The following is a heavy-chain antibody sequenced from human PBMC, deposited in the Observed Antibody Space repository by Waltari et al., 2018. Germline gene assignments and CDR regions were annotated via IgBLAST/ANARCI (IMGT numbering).Heavy chain of an antibody. Sequence: DVHLVESGGGLVQPGGSLRLSCAASGFTFSSHGMSWVRHAPGKGFQYVSSIKQDASEKYYLDSVKGRFTISRDNAENSLSLQMNSLRAEDTAIYYCARYDLRTPWDGMDVWGQGTTVTVSS. CDR1: GFTFSSHG. V-gene: IGHV3-7*03. CDR2: IKQDASEK. D-gene: IGHD3-3*01. J-gene: IGHJ6*02. CDR3: ARYDLRTPWDGMDV.